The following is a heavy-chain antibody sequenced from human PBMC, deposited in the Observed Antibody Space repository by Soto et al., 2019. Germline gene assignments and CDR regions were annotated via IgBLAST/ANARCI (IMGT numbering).Heavy chain of an antibody. J-gene: IGHJ4*02. CDR3: AKSQEIGTHFFDS. CDR2: IGTAGDT. D-gene: IGHD6-13*01. V-gene: IGHV3-13*01. CDR1: GFTFSGFD. Sequence: GGALRLSCEASGFTFSGFDMHWVRQPTGKGLEWVSSIGTAGDTYYAVSVKGRFTISRDNAKNSLSLQMNSLRAGDMAVYFCAKSQEIGTHFFDSWGQGTQVTVSS.